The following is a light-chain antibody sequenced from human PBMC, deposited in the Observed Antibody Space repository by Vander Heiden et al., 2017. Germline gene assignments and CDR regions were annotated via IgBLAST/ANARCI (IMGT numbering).Light chain of an antibody. CDR1: DIGTKG. Sequence: SYVLTQPPSVSVAPGQTARINCGGNDIGTKGVHWYQQRPGQAPVLVVYDDSDRPSGIPERFSGSTSANTATLTISGVEAGVEADYFCQVWDTRSDHVVFGGGTKLTVL. CDR2: DDS. CDR3: QVWDTRSDHVV. J-gene: IGLJ2*01. V-gene: IGLV3-21*02.